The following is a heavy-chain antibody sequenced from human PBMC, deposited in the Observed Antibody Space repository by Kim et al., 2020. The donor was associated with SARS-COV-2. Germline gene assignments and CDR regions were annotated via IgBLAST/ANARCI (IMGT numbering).Heavy chain of an antibody. CDR2: ISAYNGNT. CDR3: ARQGSPYYDILTGYADY. V-gene: IGHV1-18*04. J-gene: IGHJ4*02. Sequence: ASVKVSCKASGYTFTSYGISWVRQAPGQGLEWMGWISAYNGNTNYAQKLQGRVTMTTDTSTSTAYMELRSLRSDDTAVYYCARQGSPYYDILTGYADYWGQGTLVTVSS. D-gene: IGHD3-9*01. CDR1: GYTFTSYG.